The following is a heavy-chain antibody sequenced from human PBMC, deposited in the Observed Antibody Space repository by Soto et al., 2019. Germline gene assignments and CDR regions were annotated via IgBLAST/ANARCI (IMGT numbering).Heavy chain of an antibody. Sequence: QVQLVQSGAEVKKPGASVKVSCKASGYTFTSYDINWVRQATGQGLEWMGWMNPNSGNTGYAQKFQGRVTMTRNTSISTAYMELSSPRSEDTAVYYCARVRGYYDSSGYYWYYFDYWGQGTLVTVSS. J-gene: IGHJ4*02. CDR2: MNPNSGNT. CDR1: GYTFTSYD. V-gene: IGHV1-8*01. CDR3: ARVRGYYDSSGYYWYYFDY. D-gene: IGHD3-22*01.